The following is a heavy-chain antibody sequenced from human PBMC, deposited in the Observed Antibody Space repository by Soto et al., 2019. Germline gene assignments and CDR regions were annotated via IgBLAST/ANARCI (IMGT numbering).Heavy chain of an antibody. Sequence: GGSLRLSCAASGFTFSSYSMNWVRQAPGKGLEWVSSISSSSSYIYYADSVKGRFTISRDNAKXXXYLQMNXLRAEDTAVYYCARVADYGDYVNWGQGTLVTVSS. CDR3: ARVADYGDYVN. J-gene: IGHJ4*02. V-gene: IGHV3-21*01. CDR2: ISSSSSYI. CDR1: GFTFSSYS. D-gene: IGHD4-17*01.